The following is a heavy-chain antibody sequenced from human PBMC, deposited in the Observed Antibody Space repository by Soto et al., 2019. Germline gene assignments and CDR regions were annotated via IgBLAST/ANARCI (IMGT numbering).Heavy chain of an antibody. V-gene: IGHV3-23*01. CDR3: AKRSSSSTFDY. J-gene: IGHJ4*02. CDR2: ISGSDDST. CDR1: GFTFSRYW. Sequence: GGSLRLSCAASGFTFSRYWMHWVRQAPGKGLEWVSVISGSDDSTYYADSVKGRFTISRDNSKNTLYLQMNSLRAEDTAVYYCAKRSSSSTFDYWGQGTLVTVSS. D-gene: IGHD6-6*01.